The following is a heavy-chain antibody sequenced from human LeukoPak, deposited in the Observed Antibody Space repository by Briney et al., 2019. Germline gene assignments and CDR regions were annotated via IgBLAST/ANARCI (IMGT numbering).Heavy chain of an antibody. CDR3: AKGRTLVGGSTRSYDY. Sequence: PGGSLRLSCAASGFTFSNYWMTWVRQAPGKGLEWVANINQDGGEKYYVDSVRGRFTISRDNAKNSLYLQMNSLRAEDRAVYYCAKGRTLVGGSTRSYDYWGQGTLVTVSS. D-gene: IGHD1-26*01. J-gene: IGHJ4*02. CDR2: INQDGGEK. V-gene: IGHV3-7*01. CDR1: GFTFSNYW.